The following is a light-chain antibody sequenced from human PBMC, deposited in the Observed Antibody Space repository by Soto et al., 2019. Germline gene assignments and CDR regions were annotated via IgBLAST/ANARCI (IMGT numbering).Light chain of an antibody. V-gene: IGKV1-33*01. J-gene: IGKJ2*01. CDR1: QDISTS. Sequence: DIQMTQSPSSLSASVGDRVTIPCQASQDISTSLTWYQQKPGKAPKLLIYDASNLETGVPSRFSGSGSGTHFTLTISCLQHDDIATYYCQQYDNLFTFGQGTKLEIK. CDR3: QQYDNLFT. CDR2: DAS.